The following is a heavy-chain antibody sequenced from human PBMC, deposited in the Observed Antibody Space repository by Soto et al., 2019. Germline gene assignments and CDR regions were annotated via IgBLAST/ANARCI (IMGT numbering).Heavy chain of an antibody. CDR3: ARQGSY. Sequence: SETLSLTCAVSGGFTSTNNWWSWVRQPPGKGLAWIGDAYHSGSTEYNPSCKSRVSISVDKTKNQISLRLTSVTAADTAVCYCARQGSYWGQGTLVTVSS. CDR2: AYHSGST. CDR1: GGFTSTNNW. J-gene: IGHJ4*02. V-gene: IGHV4-4*02.